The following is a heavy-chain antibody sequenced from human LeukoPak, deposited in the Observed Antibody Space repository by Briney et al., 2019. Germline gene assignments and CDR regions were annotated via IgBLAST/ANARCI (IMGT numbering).Heavy chain of an antibody. CDR1: GGSISSYY. V-gene: IGHV4-59*12. Sequence: SETLSLTCTVSGGSISSYYWSWIRQPPGKGLEWIGYIYYSGSANYNPSLKSRVTISVDTSKNQFSLKLSSVTAADTAVYYRARGAGIAAAGLFDYWGQGTLVTVSS. D-gene: IGHD6-13*01. CDR2: IYYSGSA. J-gene: IGHJ4*02. CDR3: ARGAGIAAAGLFDY.